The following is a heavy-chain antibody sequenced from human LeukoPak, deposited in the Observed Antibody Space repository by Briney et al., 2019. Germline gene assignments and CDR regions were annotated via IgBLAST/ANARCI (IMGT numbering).Heavy chain of an antibody. Sequence: GGSLRLSCAASGFTLSRYWMSWVRQAPGKGLEWVANIKQDGSEKYYVDSVKGRFTISRDNAKNSLYLQMNSLRAEDTAVYYCARDYYDSSGYFDYWGQGTLVTVSS. D-gene: IGHD3-22*01. J-gene: IGHJ4*02. CDR1: GFTLSRYW. V-gene: IGHV3-7*01. CDR2: IKQDGSEK. CDR3: ARDYYDSSGYFDY.